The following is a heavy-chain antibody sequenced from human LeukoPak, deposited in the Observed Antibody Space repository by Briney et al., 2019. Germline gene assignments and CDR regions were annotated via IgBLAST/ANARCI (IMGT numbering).Heavy chain of an antibody. J-gene: IGHJ4*02. CDR3: IPHDSSNCR. D-gene: IGHD3-22*01. CDR1: GFTFSSYG. V-gene: IGHV3-30*02. Sequence: PGGSLRLSCAASGFTFSSYGMHWVRQAAGKGLEWVTFIRYDGSNKYYADSVKGRFTISRDNSKNTLYLQMNSLRAEDTAVYYCIPHDSSNCRWGQGTLVTVSS. CDR2: IRYDGSNK.